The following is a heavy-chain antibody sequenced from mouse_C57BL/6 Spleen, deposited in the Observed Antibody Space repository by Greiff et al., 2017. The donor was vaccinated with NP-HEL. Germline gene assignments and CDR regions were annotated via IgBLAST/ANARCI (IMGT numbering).Heavy chain of an antibody. Sequence: QVQLQQPGAELVKPGASVKLSCKASGYTFTSYWMHWVKQRPGRGLEWIGRIDPNSGGTKYNEKFKSKATLTVDKPSSTAYMQLSSLTSEDSAVYYCARSLNWDVGCFDVWGTGTTVTVSS. CDR1: GYTFTSYW. D-gene: IGHD4-1*02. V-gene: IGHV1-72*01. J-gene: IGHJ1*03. CDR2: IDPNSGGT. CDR3: ARSLNWDVGCFDV.